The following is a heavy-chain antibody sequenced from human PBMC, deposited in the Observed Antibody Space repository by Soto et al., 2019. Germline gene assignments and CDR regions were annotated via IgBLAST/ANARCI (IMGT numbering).Heavy chain of an antibody. CDR2: ISSSGSTI. V-gene: IGHV3-48*03. Sequence: GGSLRLSCAASGFTFSSYEMNWVRQAPGKGLEWVSYISSSGSTIYYADSVKGRFTISRDNAKNSLYLQMNSLRAEDTAVYYCARVTTVVTYAFDIWGQGTMVTVSS. J-gene: IGHJ3*02. D-gene: IGHD4-17*01. CDR1: GFTFSSYE. CDR3: ARVTTVVTYAFDI.